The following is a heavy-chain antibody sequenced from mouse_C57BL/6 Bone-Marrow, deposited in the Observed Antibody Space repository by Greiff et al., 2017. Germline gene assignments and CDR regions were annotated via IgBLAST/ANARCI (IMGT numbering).Heavy chain of an antibody. Sequence: QVQLQQSGAELVRPGASVTLSCKASGYTFTDYEMHWVKQTPVHGLEWIGAIDPDTGGTAYNQTFKGKAKLTADKSSSTAYMELRSLTSEDSAVYYCTREGVHYYGNYGDMDYWGQGTSVTVSS. CDR3: TREGVHYYGNYGDMDY. D-gene: IGHD2-1*01. V-gene: IGHV1-15*01. CDR1: GYTFTDYE. J-gene: IGHJ4*01. CDR2: IDPDTGGT.